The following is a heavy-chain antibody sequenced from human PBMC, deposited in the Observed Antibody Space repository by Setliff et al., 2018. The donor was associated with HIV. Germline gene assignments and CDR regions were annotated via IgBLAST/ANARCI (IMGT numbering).Heavy chain of an antibody. J-gene: IGHJ6*03. CDR3: ATKAQSSGTYYYYYYYMDV. Sequence: SVKVSCKSSGGTFSSYVINWVRQAPGQGLEWMGGIIPVSDTTNYAQKLQGRVTITADASTRTAYMELSSLRSEDTAVYYCATKAQSSGTYYYYYYYMDVWGKGTTVTVSS. CDR1: GGTFSSYV. V-gene: IGHV1-69*13. CDR2: IIPVSDTT. D-gene: IGHD3-10*01.